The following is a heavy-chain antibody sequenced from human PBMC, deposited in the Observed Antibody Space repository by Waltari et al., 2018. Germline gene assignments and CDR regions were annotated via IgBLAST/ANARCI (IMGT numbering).Heavy chain of an antibody. CDR2: IYYSGST. CDR3: ARATGIAAAGVDY. J-gene: IGHJ4*02. D-gene: IGHD6-13*01. Sequence: VQLQASRPGLVKPSETLSLTCSVSGVSISSHYWSWLRQPPGKGLEWIGYIYYSGSTNYNPSLKSRVTISVDTSKNQFSLKLSSVTAADTAVYYCARATGIAAAGVDYWGQGTLVTVSS. CDR1: GVSISSHY. V-gene: IGHV4-59*11.